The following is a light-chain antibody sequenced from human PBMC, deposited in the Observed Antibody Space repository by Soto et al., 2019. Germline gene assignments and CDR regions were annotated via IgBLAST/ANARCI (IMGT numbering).Light chain of an antibody. V-gene: IGKV3D-15*01. J-gene: IGKJ3*01. CDR3: QQYNNWPFT. Sequence: EIVMTQSPATLSVSPGERDTLSCRASPSVSSNLAWYQQKPGQAPRLLIYGASTRATGIPARFSGSGSGTEFTLTISSLQSEDFAVYYCQQYNNWPFTFGPGTKVDIK. CDR1: PSVSSN. CDR2: GAS.